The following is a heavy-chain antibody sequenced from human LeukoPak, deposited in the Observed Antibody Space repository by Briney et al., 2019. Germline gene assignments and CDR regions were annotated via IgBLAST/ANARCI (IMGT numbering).Heavy chain of an antibody. Sequence: ASVTVSCKASGGTFSSYAISWVRQAPGQGLEWMGRIIPILGIANYAQKFQGRVTITADKSTSTAYMELSSLRSEDTAVYYCARDLTIFGVVSEVDDYWGQGTLVTVSS. J-gene: IGHJ4*02. V-gene: IGHV1-69*04. CDR3: ARDLTIFGVVSEVDDY. CDR2: IIPILGIA. D-gene: IGHD3-3*01. CDR1: GGTFSSYA.